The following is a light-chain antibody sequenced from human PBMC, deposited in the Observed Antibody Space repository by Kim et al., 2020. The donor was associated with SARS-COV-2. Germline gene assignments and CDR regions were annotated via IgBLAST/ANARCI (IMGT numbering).Light chain of an antibody. CDR2: GAS. CDR1: QSITRNF. CDR3: KYFGTTSWT. V-gene: IGKV3-20*01. J-gene: IGKJ1*01. Sequence: EIVLTQSPGTLSLSPGERATLSCRASQSITRNFLTWYHHKPGQAPRLLIYGASTRATGIPDRFSGSGSGTDFTLTISGLEPEDFAVYYCKYFGTTSWTFGQGTKVDIK.